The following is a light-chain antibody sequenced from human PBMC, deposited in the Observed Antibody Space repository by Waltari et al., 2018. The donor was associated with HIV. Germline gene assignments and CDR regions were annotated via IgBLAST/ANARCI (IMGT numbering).Light chain of an antibody. Sequence: SSELTQDPSVSVALVQTVRITCQGDSLRSYYASWYQQKSGQAPVVVFFGRNNRPSGIPDRFSGSSSGNTASLTITGAQAEDEADYYCHSRDSSGYHVVFGGGTKVTVL. CDR2: GRN. J-gene: IGLJ2*01. CDR3: HSRDSSGYHVV. CDR1: SLRSYY. V-gene: IGLV3-19*01.